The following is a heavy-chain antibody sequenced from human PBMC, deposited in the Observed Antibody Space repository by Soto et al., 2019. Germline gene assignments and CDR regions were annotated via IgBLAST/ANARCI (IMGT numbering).Heavy chain of an antibody. V-gene: IGHV1-18*01. Sequence: ASVKVSCKASGYTFTSYGISWVRQAPGQGLEWMGWISAYNGNTNYAQKLQGRVTMTTDTSTSTAYMELRSLRSDDTAVYYCARAALESRYCSSTSCYLPYYYCYMDFWCKGTTVTVSS. D-gene: IGHD2-2*01. CDR2: ISAYNGNT. J-gene: IGHJ6*03. CDR3: ARAALESRYCSSTSCYLPYYYCYMDF. CDR1: GYTFTSYG.